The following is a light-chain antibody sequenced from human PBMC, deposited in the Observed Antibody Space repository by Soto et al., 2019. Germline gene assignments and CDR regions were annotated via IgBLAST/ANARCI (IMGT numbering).Light chain of an antibody. V-gene: IGKV3-15*01. CDR2: SVS. CDR3: QQYSNWPLA. CDR1: QSVSSN. Sequence: EIAMTQSPATLSVSPGERATLSCRASQSVSSNLAWYQQKPGQAPRLLIYSVSTRATGVPARFSGSGSGTEFTLTISSLQSEDVALYFCQQYSNWPLAFGPGTKVDIK. J-gene: IGKJ3*01.